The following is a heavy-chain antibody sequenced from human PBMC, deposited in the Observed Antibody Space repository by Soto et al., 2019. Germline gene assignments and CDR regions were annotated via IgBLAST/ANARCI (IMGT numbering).Heavy chain of an antibody. J-gene: IGHJ6*02. CDR2: INPSSGTT. CDR3: ARDVQTDGTADGRMDAMDV. Sequence: QVQLVQSGAEVKKPGASVKVSCKASGYTFTRYYVHWVRQAPGQGLEWMGVINPSSGTTNYAQKFRGRVTMTRDTSTSTLYMELSSLRSEGTAVYYCARDVQTDGTADGRMDAMDVWGQGTTVIVSS. V-gene: IGHV1-46*01. D-gene: IGHD6-13*01. CDR1: GYTFTRYY.